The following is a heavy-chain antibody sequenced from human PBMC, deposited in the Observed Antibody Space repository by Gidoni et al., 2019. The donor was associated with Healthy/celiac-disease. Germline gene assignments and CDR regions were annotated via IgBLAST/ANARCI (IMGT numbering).Heavy chain of an antibody. V-gene: IGHV4-61*02. Sequence: QVQLQESGPGLVKPSQTLSLTCTVSGRSISSGSYYWGWIRQPAGKGLEWIGRIYTSGSTTYNPSLKSRVTISVDTSKNQFSLKLSSVTAADTAVYYCARGGGGYYYGMDVWGQGTTVTVSS. CDR1: GRSISSGSYY. CDR2: IYTSGST. CDR3: ARGGGGYYYGMDV. J-gene: IGHJ6*02. D-gene: IGHD2-21*01.